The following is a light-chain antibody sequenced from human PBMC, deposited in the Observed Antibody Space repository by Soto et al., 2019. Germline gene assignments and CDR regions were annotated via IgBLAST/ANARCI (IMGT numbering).Light chain of an antibody. CDR2: EAS. Sequence: DIQMTQSPYSLSASVGDRVTITCRASQSVNGWLAWYQQKPGKAPKLLISEASSLDSGVPSRFSGSESGTEYVLTISSMKPEDFATYYCQQYDNYSTFGGGTKVDIK. CDR1: QSVNGW. J-gene: IGKJ4*01. V-gene: IGKV1-5*01. CDR3: QQYDNYST.